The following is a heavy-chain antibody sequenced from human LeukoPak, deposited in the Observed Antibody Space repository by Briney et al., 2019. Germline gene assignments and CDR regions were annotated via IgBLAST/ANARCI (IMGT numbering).Heavy chain of an antibody. J-gene: IGHJ4*02. CDR2: ISDSGGST. Sequence: GGSPRLSCAAPGFTFRSYAMTWVRQAPGKGLEWVSAISDSGGSTYYADSVKVRFTISRDNSKNTLYLQMNSLRAEDTAVYYCAKFRLVGELAYWGQGTWVTVSS. CDR1: GFTFRSYA. D-gene: IGHD3-10*01. V-gene: IGHV3-23*01. CDR3: AKFRLVGELAY.